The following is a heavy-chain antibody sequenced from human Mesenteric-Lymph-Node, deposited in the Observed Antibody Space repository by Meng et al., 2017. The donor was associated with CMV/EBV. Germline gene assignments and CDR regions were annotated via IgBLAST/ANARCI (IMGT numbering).Heavy chain of an antibody. J-gene: IGHJ4*02. CDR3: ARDYYGSGDQ. CDR2: INAGNGNT. Sequence: SCKASGYTFTSYAMHWVRQAPGQRREWMGWINAGNGNTKYSQKFQGRGTITRDTSASTAYMELSSLRSEDTAVYFCARDYYGSGDQWGQGTLVTVSS. D-gene: IGHD3-10*01. CDR1: GYTFTSYA. V-gene: IGHV1-3*01.